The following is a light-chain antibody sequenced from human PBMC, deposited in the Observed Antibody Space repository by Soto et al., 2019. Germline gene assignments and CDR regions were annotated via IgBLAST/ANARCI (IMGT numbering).Light chain of an antibody. J-gene: IGLJ1*01. V-gene: IGLV2-8*01. CDR2: EVT. Sequence: QSVLAQRPSASGSPGQSVTISCTGTSSDVGGYNFVSWYQQHPGKAPKLMIYEVTKRPSGVPDRFSGSKSGNTASLTVSGLQTEDEADYYCSSYAGTKNFVFGTGTKVTVL. CDR1: SSDVGGYNF. CDR3: SSYAGTKNFV.